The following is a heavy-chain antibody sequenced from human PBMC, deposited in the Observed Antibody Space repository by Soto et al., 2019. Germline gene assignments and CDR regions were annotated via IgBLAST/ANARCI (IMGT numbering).Heavy chain of an antibody. CDR3: AREPPDEYSSSSNWFDP. Sequence: ASVKVSCKASGYTFTSYYMHWVRQAPGQGLEWMGIINPSGGSTSYAQKFQGRVTMTRDTSTSTVYMELSSLRSEDTAVYYCAREPPDEYSSSSNWFDPWGQGTLVTVSS. J-gene: IGHJ5*02. D-gene: IGHD6-6*01. CDR2: INPSGGST. CDR1: GYTFTSYY. V-gene: IGHV1-46*01.